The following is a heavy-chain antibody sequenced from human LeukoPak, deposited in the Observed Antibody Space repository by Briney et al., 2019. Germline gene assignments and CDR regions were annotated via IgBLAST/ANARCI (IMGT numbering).Heavy chain of an antibody. V-gene: IGHV4-39*07. CDR1: GGSISSSSYY. J-gene: IGHJ6*03. Sequence: PSETLSLTCTVSGGSISSSSYYWGWIRQPPGKGLEWIGSIYYSGSTYYNPSLKSRVTISVDTSKNQFSLKLSSVTAADTAVYYCARNRGSYYYYYYYMDVWGKGTTVTVSS. CDR3: ARNRGSYYYYYYYMDV. D-gene: IGHD1-26*01. CDR2: IYYSGST.